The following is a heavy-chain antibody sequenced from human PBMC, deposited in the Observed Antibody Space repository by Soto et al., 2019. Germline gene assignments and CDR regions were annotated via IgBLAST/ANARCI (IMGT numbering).Heavy chain of an antibody. CDR3: AKDRALENQTPYGMDV. Sequence: EMQLLESGGGLGQPGGSLRLSCVASPITVYNFAAMSWVRQTPERGLEWVSTISGRGDHRYYADSEKGRFTISRDNSKNRLYLQMDGLRVDDTAVYYCAKDRALENQTPYGMDVWGQGTTVTV. J-gene: IGHJ6*02. CDR2: ISGRGDHR. CDR1: PITVYNFAA. D-gene: IGHD2-2*01. V-gene: IGHV3-23*01.